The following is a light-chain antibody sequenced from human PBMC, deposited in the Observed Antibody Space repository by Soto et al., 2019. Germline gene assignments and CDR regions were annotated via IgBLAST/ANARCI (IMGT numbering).Light chain of an antibody. Sequence: EIVLTQSPGTLSLSPGERATLSCRASQSVSSSFLAWYQQKPGQAPRLLIYGASSRATGIPARFSGSGSGTHFTLNISRLEPEDVAVYYCQQYGSSPLTFGGGTKVEIK. J-gene: IGKJ4*01. CDR3: QQYGSSPLT. CDR2: GAS. V-gene: IGKV3-20*01. CDR1: QSVSSSF.